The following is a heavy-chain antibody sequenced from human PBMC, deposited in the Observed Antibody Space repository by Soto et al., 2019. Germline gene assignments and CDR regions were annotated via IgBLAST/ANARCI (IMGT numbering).Heavy chain of an antibody. Sequence: SETLSLTCAVYGGSFSGYQWTWIRRSPGKGLEWIGESKHNGGANHKPSLKSRVTISVDTSKNQFSLKLSSVTAADTAVYYCARGLTPSVEMNANRPFDHWGQGILVTASS. V-gene: IGHV4-34*01. CDR2: SKHNGGA. J-gene: IGHJ4*02. CDR1: GGSFSGYQ. D-gene: IGHD2-21*01. CDR3: ARGLTPSVEMNANRPFDH.